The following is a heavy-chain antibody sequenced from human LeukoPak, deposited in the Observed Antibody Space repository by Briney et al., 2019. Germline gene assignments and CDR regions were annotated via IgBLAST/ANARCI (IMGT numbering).Heavy chain of an antibody. J-gene: IGHJ4*02. CDR3: ARVWFGELLEDSFFDY. CDR2: IYSGGST. D-gene: IGHD3-10*01. CDR1: GFTFSSYW. Sequence: GGSLRLSCAASGFTFSSYWMSWVRQAPGKGLEWVSVIYSGGSTYYADSVKGRLTISRDNSKNTLYLQMNSLRAEDTAVYYCARVWFGELLEDSFFDYWGQGTLVTVSS. V-gene: IGHV3-53*01.